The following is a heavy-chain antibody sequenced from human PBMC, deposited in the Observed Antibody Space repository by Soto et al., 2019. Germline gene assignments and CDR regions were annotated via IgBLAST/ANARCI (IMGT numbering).Heavy chain of an antibody. CDR2: IYYSGST. J-gene: IGHJ5*02. CDR1: GGSISSGDYY. V-gene: IGHV4-30-4*01. D-gene: IGHD2-21*02. CDR3: ARAMVVTQNWFDP. Sequence: SETLSLTCTVSGGSISSGDYYRSWIRQPPGKGLEWIGYIYYSGSTYYNPSLKSRVTISVDTSKNQFSLKLSSVTAADTAVYYCARAMVVTQNWFDPWGQGTLVTVSS.